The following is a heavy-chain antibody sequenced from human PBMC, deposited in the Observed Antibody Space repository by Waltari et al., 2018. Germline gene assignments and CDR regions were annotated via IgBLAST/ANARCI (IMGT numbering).Heavy chain of an antibody. D-gene: IGHD2-2*01. CDR2: INRDGIST. CDR1: GFTFSSHW. J-gene: IGHJ4*02. Sequence: EVQLVESGGGLVQSGGSLRLSCAVSGFTFSSHWMHWVRQAPGKGLVWVSRINRDGISTDYADSMKGRFTISRDNAKTTLYLQMNSLRVEDTAVYYCARDIWDYSSTSAADYRGQGTLVTVSS. CDR3: ARDIWDYSSTSAADY. V-gene: IGHV3-74*01.